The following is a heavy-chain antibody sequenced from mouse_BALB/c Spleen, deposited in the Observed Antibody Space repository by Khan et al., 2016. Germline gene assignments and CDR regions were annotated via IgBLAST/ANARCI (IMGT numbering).Heavy chain of an antibody. J-gene: IGHJ2*01. CDR3: ARNGEGGYCDY. CDR1: GFSLTNYG. CDR2: MWSGGST. V-gene: IGHV2-2*02. Sequence: QVQLKESGPGLVQPSQSLSITCTVSGFSLTNYGVHWVRQSPGKGLEWLGVMWSGGSTDYNAAFKSSLSIYKDSSKSQVFFKMNSLQANDTAIYXWARNGEGGYCDYGGQGTTLTVSS.